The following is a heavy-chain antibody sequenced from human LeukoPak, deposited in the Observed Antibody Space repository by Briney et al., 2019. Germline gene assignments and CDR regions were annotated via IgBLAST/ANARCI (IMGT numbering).Heavy chain of an antibody. V-gene: IGHV1-69*13. CDR3: ARAGHSSSWFDY. J-gene: IGHJ4*02. CDR1: GGTFSSYA. Sequence: SVKVSCKASGGTFSSYAISWVRQAPGQGLEWMGGITPIFGTANYAQKFQGRVTITADESTSTAYMELSSLRSEDTAVYYCARAGHSSSWFDYWGQGTLVTVSS. CDR2: ITPIFGTA. D-gene: IGHD6-13*01.